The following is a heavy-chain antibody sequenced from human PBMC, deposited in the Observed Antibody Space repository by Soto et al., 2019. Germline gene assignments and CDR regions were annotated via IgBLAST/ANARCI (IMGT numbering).Heavy chain of an antibody. Sequence: ASVKVSCKASGYTFTGYYMHWVRQAPGQWLEWMGWINPNSGGANYAQKFQGWVTMTRDTSISTAYMELSRLRSDDTAVYYCARDYGDYAFDYWGQGTLVNVSS. J-gene: IGHJ4*02. V-gene: IGHV1-2*04. CDR3: ARDYGDYAFDY. CDR2: INPNSGGA. D-gene: IGHD4-17*01. CDR1: GYTFTGYY.